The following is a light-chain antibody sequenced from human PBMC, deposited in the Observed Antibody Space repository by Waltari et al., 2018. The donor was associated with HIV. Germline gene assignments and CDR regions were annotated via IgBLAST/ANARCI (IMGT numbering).Light chain of an antibody. CDR2: RNN. J-gene: IGLJ2*01. Sequence: QSVLTQTPSASGTPGQRVTISFSGRRSNIGNTYVYWYQQLPGTAPKLLMYRNNQRPSGVPDRFSGSKSGTSASLAISGLRSEDEADYYCAAWEGSLSVVVFGGGTKLTVL. CDR1: RSNIGNTY. CDR3: AAWEGSLSVVV. V-gene: IGLV1-47*01.